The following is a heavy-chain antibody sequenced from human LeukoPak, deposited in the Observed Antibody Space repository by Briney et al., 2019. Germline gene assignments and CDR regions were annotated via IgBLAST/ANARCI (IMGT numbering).Heavy chain of an antibody. CDR1: GFTFTSSA. J-gene: IGHJ4*02. D-gene: IGHD6-19*01. V-gene: IGHV1-58*01. CDR3: AADLRYSSGWYLSLDY. Sequence: SVKVSCKASGFTFTSSAVQWVRQARGQRLEWIGWIVVGSGNTNYAQKFQERVTITRDMSTNTAYMELSSLRSEDTAVYYCAADLRYSSGWYLSLDYWGQGTLVTVSS. CDR2: IVVGSGNT.